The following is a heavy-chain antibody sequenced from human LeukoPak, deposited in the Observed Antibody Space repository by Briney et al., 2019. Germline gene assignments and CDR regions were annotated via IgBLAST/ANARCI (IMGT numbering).Heavy chain of an antibody. CDR2: IGGGGSDT. CDR3: AKSGARVHWLVH. Sequence: PGGSLRLSCAASGFTVSSNYMSWVRQAPGQGLEWVSTIGGGGSDTFYADSVKGRFTISRDNSKNTLYLQMNSLRAEDTALYYCAKSGARVHWLVHWGQGTLVTVSS. CDR1: GFTVSSNY. V-gene: IGHV3-23*01. D-gene: IGHD1-26*01. J-gene: IGHJ5*02.